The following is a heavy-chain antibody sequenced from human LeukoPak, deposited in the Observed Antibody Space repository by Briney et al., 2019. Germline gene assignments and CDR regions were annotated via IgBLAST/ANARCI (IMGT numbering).Heavy chain of an antibody. D-gene: IGHD4-17*01. V-gene: IGHV4-59*08. CDR1: GGSIGSYY. CDR2: IYYSGST. Sequence: PSETLSLTCTVSGGSIGSYYWSWIRQPPGKGLEWIGYIYYSGSTNYNPSLKSRVTISVDTSKNQFSLKLSSVTAADTAVYYCARQRGDYPIDYWGQGTLVTVSS. CDR3: ARQRGDYPIDY. J-gene: IGHJ4*02.